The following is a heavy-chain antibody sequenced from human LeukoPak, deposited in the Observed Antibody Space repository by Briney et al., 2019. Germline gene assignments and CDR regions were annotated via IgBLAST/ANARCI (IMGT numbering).Heavy chain of an antibody. Sequence: GGSLRLSCAASGFTFSNTWMSWVRQAPGKGLEWVGRIKSKTDGGTTDYAAPVKGRFTISRDDSKNTLYLQMNSLKTEDTAVYYCTTEVVVPAAYNWFDPWGQGTLVTVSS. CDR1: GFTFSNTW. J-gene: IGHJ5*02. V-gene: IGHV3-15*01. CDR3: TTEVVVPAAYNWFDP. D-gene: IGHD2-2*01. CDR2: IKSKTDGGTT.